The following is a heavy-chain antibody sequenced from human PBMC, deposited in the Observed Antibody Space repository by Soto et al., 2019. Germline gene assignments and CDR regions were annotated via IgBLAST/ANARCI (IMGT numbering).Heavy chain of an antibody. CDR2: IYHSGST. Sequence: TLSLTCAVSGGSISSGGYSWSWIRQPPGKGLEWIGYIYHSGSTYYNLSLKSRVTISVDRSKNQFSLKLSSVTAADTAVYYCARSEGFGESDYYYYYGMDVWGQGTTVTVSS. D-gene: IGHD3-10*01. CDR1: GGSISSGGYS. V-gene: IGHV4-30-2*01. CDR3: ARSEGFGESDYYYYYGMDV. J-gene: IGHJ6*02.